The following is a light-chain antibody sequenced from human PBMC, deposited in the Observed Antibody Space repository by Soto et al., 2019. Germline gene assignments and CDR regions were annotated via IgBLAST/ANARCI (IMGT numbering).Light chain of an antibody. CDR1: QSISSE. J-gene: IGKJ5*01. V-gene: IGKV3D-15*01. Sequence: ETVMTQSAATLDVSPGERASLXCRASQSISSELTWYQQTPGKAPRHLISGESTRATGIQARLSGSGSGREFTLNISSLQSEDFAVYYCQQYNNWPPITFGQGTRLEIK. CDR2: GES. CDR3: QQYNNWPPIT.